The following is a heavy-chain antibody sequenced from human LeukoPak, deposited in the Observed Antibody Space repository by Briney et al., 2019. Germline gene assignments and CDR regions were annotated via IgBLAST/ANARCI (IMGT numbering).Heavy chain of an antibody. J-gene: IGHJ4*02. Sequence: SETLSLTCSVSGDSISSNNWWSWDRQPPGKGLEWIGEIYHSGSTNYNPSLKSRVTISVDKSKNQFSLKVNSVTAADTAMYYCTRAPPYGSGWSKGVLYYWGQGTLVTVSS. CDR3: TRAPPYGSGWSKGVLYY. V-gene: IGHV4-4*02. CDR1: GDSISSNNW. CDR2: IYHSGST. D-gene: IGHD6-19*01.